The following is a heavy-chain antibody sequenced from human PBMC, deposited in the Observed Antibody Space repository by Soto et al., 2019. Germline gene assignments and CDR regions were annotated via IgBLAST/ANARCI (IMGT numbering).Heavy chain of an antibody. CDR3: ARDYDSSGYPRYYFDY. CDR1: GFPFNDYG. CDR2: INWNGGST. J-gene: IGHJ4*02. D-gene: IGHD3-22*01. V-gene: IGHV3-20*04. Sequence: PGGSLRLSCAASGFPFNDYGMSWVRHAPGKGLEWVSGINWNGGSTGYADSVKGRFTISRDNSKNTLYLQMNSLRAEDTAVYYCARDYDSSGYPRYYFDYWGQGTLVTVSS.